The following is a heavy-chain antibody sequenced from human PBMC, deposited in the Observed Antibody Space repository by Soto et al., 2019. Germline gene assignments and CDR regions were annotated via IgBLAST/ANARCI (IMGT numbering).Heavy chain of an antibody. CDR3: ASHYDMWSGYLSPVDY. D-gene: IGHD3-3*01. V-gene: IGHV3-11*01. CDR2: IDTSGTKI. J-gene: IGHJ4*02. Sequence: PGGSLRLSCAASGFIYSNYAMSWIRQAPGKGLEWISYIDTSGTKIYYADSVKGRFTITRDNAKNSLYLEMNSLRDEDTAVYYCASHYDMWSGYLSPVDYWGQGTLVTVSS. CDR1: GFIYSNYA.